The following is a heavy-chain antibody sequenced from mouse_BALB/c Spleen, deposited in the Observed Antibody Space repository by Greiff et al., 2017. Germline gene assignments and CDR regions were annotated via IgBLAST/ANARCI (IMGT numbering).Heavy chain of an antibody. J-gene: IGHJ3*01. D-gene: IGHD2-2*01. CDR1: GFTFSSYG. Sequence: EVQVVESGGDLVKPGGSLKLSCAASGFTFSSYGMSWVRQTPDKRLEWVATISSGGSYTYYPDSVKGRFTISRDNAKNTLYLQMSSLKSEDTAMYYCARQGVYYVYDGAWFAYWGQGTLVTVSA. V-gene: IGHV5-6*01. CDR3: ARQGVYYVYDGAWFAY. CDR2: ISSGGSYT.